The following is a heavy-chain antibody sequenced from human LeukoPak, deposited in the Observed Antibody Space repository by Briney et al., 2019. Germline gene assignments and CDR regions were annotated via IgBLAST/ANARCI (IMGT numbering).Heavy chain of an antibody. CDR2: MNPNSGST. J-gene: IGHJ3*02. CDR1: GYTFTSYD. CDR3: ARDSVVGATDAFDI. Sequence: GALVKVSCKASGYTFTSYDINWVRQATGQGLEWMGWMNPNSGSTSYAQKFQGRVTMTRDTSTSTVYMELSSLRSEDTAVYYCARDSVVGATDAFDIWGQGTMVTVSS. V-gene: IGHV1-8*02. D-gene: IGHD1-26*01.